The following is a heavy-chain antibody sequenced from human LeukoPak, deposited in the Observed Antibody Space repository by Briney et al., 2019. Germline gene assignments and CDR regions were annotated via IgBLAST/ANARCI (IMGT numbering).Heavy chain of an antibody. CDR1: GFTVSAYN. J-gene: IGHJ6*02. CDR3: ASQGRAERDMDV. CDR2: ISGSSSST. Sequence: PGGSLRLSCAASGFTVSAYNIYWVRQAPGKGLEWVSYISGSSSSTYNADSVKGRFTISRDGAENSLSLQMNSLRHEDTAVYYCASQGRAERDMDVWGQGATVTVSS. V-gene: IGHV3-48*02. D-gene: IGHD1-1*01.